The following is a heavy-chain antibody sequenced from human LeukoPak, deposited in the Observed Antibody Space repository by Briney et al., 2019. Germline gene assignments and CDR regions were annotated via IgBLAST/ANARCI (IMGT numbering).Heavy chain of an antibody. J-gene: IGHJ6*02. Sequence: GGSLRLSCAASGFTSSNSWMSWVRQAPGKGLEWVANIKQDGSEKYYVDSVKGRFTISRDNAKNSLYLQMNSLRAEDTAVYYCATELRYYYYYGMDVWGQGTTVTVSS. CDR1: GFTSSNSW. V-gene: IGHV3-7*01. CDR2: IKQDGSEK. CDR3: ATELRYYYYYGMDV.